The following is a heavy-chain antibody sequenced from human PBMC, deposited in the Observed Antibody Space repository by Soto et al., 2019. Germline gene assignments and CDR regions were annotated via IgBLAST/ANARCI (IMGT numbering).Heavy chain of an antibody. V-gene: IGHV3-48*04. Sequence: GGSLRLSCAASGFTFSSYSMNWVRQAPGKGLEWVSYISSSSSTIYYADSVKGRFTISRDNAKNSLYLQMNSLRAEDTAVYYCARTGVRDCCAFDIWGQGTMVTVSS. CDR1: GFTFSSYS. CDR2: ISSSSSTI. D-gene: IGHD3-10*01. CDR3: ARTGVRDCCAFDI. J-gene: IGHJ3*02.